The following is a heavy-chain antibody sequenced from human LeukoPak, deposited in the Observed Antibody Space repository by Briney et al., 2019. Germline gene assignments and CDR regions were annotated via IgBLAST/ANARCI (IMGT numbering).Heavy chain of an antibody. CDR1: GGTFSSYA. CDR3: VRGKSSAPGTDYYFDY. Sequence: SVKVSCKASGGTFSSYAISWVRQAPGQGLEWMGGIIPIFGTANYAQKFQGRVTITADESTSTAYMELSSLRSEDTAVYYCVRGKSSAPGTDYYFDYWGQGTLVTVSS. V-gene: IGHV1-69*13. CDR2: IIPIFGTA. J-gene: IGHJ4*02. D-gene: IGHD6-13*01.